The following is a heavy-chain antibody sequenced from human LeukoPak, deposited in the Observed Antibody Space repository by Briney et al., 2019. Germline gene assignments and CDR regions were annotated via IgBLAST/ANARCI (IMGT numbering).Heavy chain of an antibody. D-gene: IGHD3-22*01. CDR1: GYTFTKYA. CDR3: ANCYDSSGFFAY. J-gene: IGHJ4*02. CDR2: IDTNTGNP. V-gene: IGHV7-4-1*02. Sequence: ASVKVSCKGSGYTFTKYAISWVRQAPGQGLEYMGWIDTNTGNPTYAQGFTGRFVFSLDTSVSTAYLQISSLKAEDSAIYFCANCYDSSGFFAYWGQGALVTVSS.